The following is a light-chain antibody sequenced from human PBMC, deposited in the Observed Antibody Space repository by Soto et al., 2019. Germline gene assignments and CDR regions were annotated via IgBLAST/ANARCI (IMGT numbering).Light chain of an antibody. CDR3: QKYNSAPPVT. J-gene: IGKJ3*01. CDR1: RGINNY. V-gene: IGKV1-27*01. CDR2: AAS. Sequence: DIQMTQSPSSLSASVGDRVTITCRASRGINNYLAWYQQKPGKVPKLLIYAASTLQSGVPSRFSGSESGTDFTLTISSLQPEDVATYYCQKYNSAPPVTFGPGTKVDV.